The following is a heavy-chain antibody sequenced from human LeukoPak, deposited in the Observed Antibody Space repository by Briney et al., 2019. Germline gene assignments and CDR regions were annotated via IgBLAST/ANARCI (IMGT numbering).Heavy chain of an antibody. J-gene: IGHJ4*02. Sequence: PEASVNVSCKTSGYTFTRYDINWVRQATGQRLEWMGWMNPNTGHTAYAQKFQGRVTMTRNTSISTAYMELSSLRSEDTAVYYCVALALWGQGTLVTVSS. CDR1: GYTFTRYD. D-gene: IGHD6-19*01. CDR3: VALAL. CDR2: MNPNTGHT. V-gene: IGHV1-8*01.